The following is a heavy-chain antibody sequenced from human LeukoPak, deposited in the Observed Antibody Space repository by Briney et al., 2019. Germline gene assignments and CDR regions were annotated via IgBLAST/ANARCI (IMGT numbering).Heavy chain of an antibody. CDR3: AREPLRFWFDP. Sequence: PSETLSLTCTVSGGSISSYYWSWIRQPPGKGLEWIGYIYYSGSTNYNSSLKSRVTISVDTSMNQFSLKLSSVTAADTAMYYCAREPLRFWFDPWGQGTLVTVSS. CDR2: IYYSGST. V-gene: IGHV4-59*01. J-gene: IGHJ5*02. CDR1: GGSISSYY. D-gene: IGHD3-3*01.